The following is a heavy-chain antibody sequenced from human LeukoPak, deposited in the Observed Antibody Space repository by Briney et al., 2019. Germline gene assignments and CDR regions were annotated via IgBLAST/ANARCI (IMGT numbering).Heavy chain of an antibody. CDR1: GGSISSSSYY. V-gene: IGHV4-39*01. J-gene: IGHJ4*02. D-gene: IGHD2-8*01. Sequence: SETLSLTCTVSGGSISSSSYYWGWIRQPPGKGLEWIGSIYYSGSTYYNPSLKSRVTISVDTSKNQFSLKLSSVTAADTAVYYCARHIVPNHFDYWGQGTLVTVSS. CDR3: ARHIVPNHFDY. CDR2: IYYSGST.